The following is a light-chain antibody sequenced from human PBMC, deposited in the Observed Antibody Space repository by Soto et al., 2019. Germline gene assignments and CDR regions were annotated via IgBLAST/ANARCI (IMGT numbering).Light chain of an antibody. CDR3: QQLESYTST. Sequence: IQMTQSPSTRSGSLGDRVTITCRASQTISSWLAWYQQKQGKAPKLLIYKASTLKSGVPSRFSGSVSGTEGTITISSLKQDDGSTYYCQQLESYTSTFGGGTKVDIK. J-gene: IGKJ4*01. CDR1: QTISSW. V-gene: IGKV1-5*03. CDR2: KAS.